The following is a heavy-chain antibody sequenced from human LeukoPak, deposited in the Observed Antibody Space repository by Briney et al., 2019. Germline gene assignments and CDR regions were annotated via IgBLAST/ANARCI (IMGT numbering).Heavy chain of an antibody. V-gene: IGHV6-1*01. J-gene: IGHJ4*02. CDR2: TYYRSQQWYS. D-gene: IGHD3-3*01. CDR1: GDSVSSNGAA. CDR3: GRETDFGVVTN. Sequence: SQTLSLNCAISGDSVSSNGAAWDWIRQSPSRGLKWLGRTYYRSQQWYSDYAPSVKGRITINADTSQNQFSLHLNSVTPEDTAVYYCGRETDFGVVTNWGQGTLVTVSS.